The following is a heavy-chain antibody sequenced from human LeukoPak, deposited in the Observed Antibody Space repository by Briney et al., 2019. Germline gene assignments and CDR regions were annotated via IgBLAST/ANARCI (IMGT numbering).Heavy chain of an antibody. CDR3: ARGIWRSYSEDY. CDR2: ISSSSSYI. J-gene: IGHJ4*02. Sequence: PGGSLRLSCAASGFTFSSYSMNWVRQAPGKGLEWVSSISSSSSYIYYADSVKGRFTISRDNAKNSLYLQMNSLRAEDTAVYYCARGIWRSYSEDYWGQGTLVTVSS. V-gene: IGHV3-21*01. CDR1: GFTFSSYS. D-gene: IGHD3-16*01.